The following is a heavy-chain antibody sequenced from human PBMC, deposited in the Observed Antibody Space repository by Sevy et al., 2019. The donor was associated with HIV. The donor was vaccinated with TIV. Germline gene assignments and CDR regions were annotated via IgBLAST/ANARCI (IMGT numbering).Heavy chain of an antibody. J-gene: IGHJ5*02. CDR2: ISSSGTIT. D-gene: IGHD3-9*01. CDR3: AKDHDNNWFDP. Sequence: GGSLRPSCAASGFTFNIYAMTWVRQAPGKGLKWVSTISSSGTITYYADSGKGGLTISRDNSKNTLYLQMNSLRAEDTAIYFCAKDHDNNWFDPWGQGTLVTVSS. CDR1: GFTFNIYA. V-gene: IGHV3-23*01.